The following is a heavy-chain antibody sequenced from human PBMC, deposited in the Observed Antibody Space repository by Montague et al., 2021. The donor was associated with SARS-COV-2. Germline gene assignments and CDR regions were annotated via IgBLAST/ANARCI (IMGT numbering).Heavy chain of an antibody. CDR2: XXWVDDK. J-gene: IGHJ6*02. CDR3: ARMVTIFSLGGYYYYYGMDV. D-gene: IGHD3-9*01. V-gene: IGHV2-70*01. CDR1: GFSLSTSGMC. Sequence: PALVKPTQTLTLTCTFSGFSLSTSGMCVSWIRQPPGKALEWLALXXWVDDKYYSTSLKTRLTISKDTSKNQVVLTMTNMDPVDTATYYCARMVTIFSLGGYYYYYGMDVWGQGTTVTVSS.